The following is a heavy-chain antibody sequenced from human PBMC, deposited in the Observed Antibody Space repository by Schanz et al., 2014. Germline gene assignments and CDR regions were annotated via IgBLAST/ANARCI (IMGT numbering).Heavy chain of an antibody. CDR2: ISYDGSNK. J-gene: IGHJ1*01. CDR3: ATGRAASNFGSEYFLY. CDR1: GFTFSTYW. V-gene: IGHV3-30*09. Sequence: VQLVESGGGLVQSGGSLRLSCAASGFTFSTYWMSWVRQAPGKGLEWVALISYDGSNKYYADSVKGRFAISRENSKNTMFLQMSSLRPEDTAVYYCATGRAASNFGSEYFLYWGQGTLVTVSS. D-gene: IGHD6-13*01.